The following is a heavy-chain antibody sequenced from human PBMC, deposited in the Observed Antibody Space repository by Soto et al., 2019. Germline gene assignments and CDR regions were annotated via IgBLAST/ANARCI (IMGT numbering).Heavy chain of an antibody. V-gene: IGHV3-48*04. D-gene: IGHD2-15*01. CDR2: ISSSSSTI. J-gene: IGHJ5*02. CDR1: GFTFSSYS. CDR3: ARQARDIVVVAASTSYDS. Sequence: EVQLVESGGALVQPGGSLRLSCAVSGFTFSSYSMNWVRQAPGKGLEWVSHISSSSSTIHYADSVRGRFTISRDNAQNSLFLQTSSLRADDTAVYYSARQARDIVVVAASTSYDSWGQGTLVTVSS.